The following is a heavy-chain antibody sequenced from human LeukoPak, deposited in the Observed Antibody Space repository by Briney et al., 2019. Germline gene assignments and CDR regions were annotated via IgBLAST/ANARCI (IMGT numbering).Heavy chain of an antibody. CDR2: ISSSSSYI. CDR3: AREGLHEYYFDY. Sequence: GGSLRLSCAASGFTFSSYSMNWVRQAPGKGLEWVSSISSSSSYIYYADSVKGRFTISRDNAKNSLYLQMNSLRAEDTAVYYCAREGLHEYYFDYWGQGTLVTVSS. V-gene: IGHV3-21*01. CDR1: GFTFSSYS. J-gene: IGHJ4*02.